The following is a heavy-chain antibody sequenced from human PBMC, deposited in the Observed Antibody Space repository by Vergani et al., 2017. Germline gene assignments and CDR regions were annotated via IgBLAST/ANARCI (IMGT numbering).Heavy chain of an antibody. J-gene: IGHJ6*02. CDR3: ARRGKDSSSSVVYYYGMDV. V-gene: IGHV5-51*01. Sequence: EVQLVESGGGLVQPGGSLRLSCAASGFTFSSYWIGWVRQMPGKGLEWMGIIYPGDSDTRYSPSFQGQVTISADKSISTAYLQWSSLKASDTAMYYCARRGKDSSSSVVYYYGMDVWGQGTTVTVSS. D-gene: IGHD6-6*01. CDR2: IYPGDSDT. CDR1: GFTFSSYW.